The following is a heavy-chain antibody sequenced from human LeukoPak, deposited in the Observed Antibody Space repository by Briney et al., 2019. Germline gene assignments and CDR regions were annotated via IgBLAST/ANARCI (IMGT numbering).Heavy chain of an antibody. V-gene: IGHV3-23*01. D-gene: IGHD2-15*01. J-gene: IGHJ4*02. Sequence: GGSLRLSCAASAFTFSSYAMSWVRQAPGKGLEWVSGTSTSGGSTYYADSVKGRFTISRDNSKNTLSLQMTSLRAEDTAVYYCTTARGGYWGQGTLVTVSS. CDR2: TSTSGGST. CDR3: TTARGGY. CDR1: AFTFSSYA.